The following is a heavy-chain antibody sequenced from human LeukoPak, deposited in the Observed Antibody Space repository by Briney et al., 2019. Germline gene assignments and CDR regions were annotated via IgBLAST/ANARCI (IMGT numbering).Heavy chain of an antibody. Sequence: GGSLRLSCAASEFTVSNYWMHWVRQAPGKGLVWVSRIKGDGSSTTYADTVKGRFTISRDNAKKMLYLQMNSLRAEDTAVYYCARDPDSGGYSTFQLWGQGTLVTFSS. CDR1: EFTVSNYW. V-gene: IGHV3-74*01. CDR3: ARDPDSGGYSTFQL. D-gene: IGHD3-22*01. CDR2: IKGDGSST. J-gene: IGHJ1*01.